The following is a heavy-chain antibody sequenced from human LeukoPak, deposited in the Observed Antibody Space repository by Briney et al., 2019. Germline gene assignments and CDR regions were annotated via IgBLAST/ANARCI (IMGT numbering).Heavy chain of an antibody. Sequence: SQTLSLTCTASGGSISSGAYYWSWIRQPPGKGLSWIWYIYHSGSTYYNPSLKSRVTISVDRSKNQFSLKLSSVTAADTAVYYCARDGKYCSGGSCYDYWGQGTLVTVSS. CDR2: IYHSGST. J-gene: IGHJ4*02. V-gene: IGHV4-30-2*01. CDR1: GGSISSGAYY. CDR3: ARDGKYCSGGSCYDY. D-gene: IGHD2-15*01.